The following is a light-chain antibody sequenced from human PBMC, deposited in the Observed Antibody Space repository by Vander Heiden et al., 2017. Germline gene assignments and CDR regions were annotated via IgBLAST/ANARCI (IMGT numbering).Light chain of an antibody. CDR3: QQSYNTRWT. CDR1: QSISSY. V-gene: IGKV1-39*01. J-gene: IGKJ1*01. Sequence: IQMTQSPSCLSASVGDRVIITCRASQSISSYLNWYQQKPGKAAKLLIYAASSLQSGVPSRFSGSGSGTDLTLTISSLQPEDFATYYCQQSYNTRWTFGQGTKVEIK. CDR2: AAS.